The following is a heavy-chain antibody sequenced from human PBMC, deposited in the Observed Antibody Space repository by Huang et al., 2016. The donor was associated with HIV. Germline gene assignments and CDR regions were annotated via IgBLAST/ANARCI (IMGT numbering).Heavy chain of an antibody. V-gene: IGHV3-9*01. CDR2: SSWKSGSI. D-gene: IGHD3-10*01. Sequence: EVQLVESGGGLVQPGRYRRLSCAAAGFTFDDYAMHWVRQAPGKGLEWVSGSSWKSGSIGDADSVKGRVPISRDNAKNSLYLQMNSLRAEDTALYYCARRGVMVRGAHFDYWGLGTLVTVSS. CDR1: GFTFDDYA. J-gene: IGHJ4*02. CDR3: ARRGVMVRGAHFDY.